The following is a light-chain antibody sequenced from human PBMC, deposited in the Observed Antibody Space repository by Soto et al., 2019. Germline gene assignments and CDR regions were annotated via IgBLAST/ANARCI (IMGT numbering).Light chain of an antibody. CDR1: QNIRGNE. Sequence: EVVLTQSPGALSLSPGEGVTLSCRASQNIRGNELAWYRQKRGQAPRLLIYGGSSRAEGIPDRFSGRGTGTNFTLTISRLEPEDSGVYYCQDYGTSHPWTFGQGNKLEIK. CDR3: QDYGTSHPWT. CDR2: GGS. J-gene: IGKJ1*01. V-gene: IGKV3-20*01.